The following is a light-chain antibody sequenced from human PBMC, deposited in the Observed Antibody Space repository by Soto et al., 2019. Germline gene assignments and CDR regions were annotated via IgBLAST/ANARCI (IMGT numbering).Light chain of an antibody. CDR3: QQSGRP. CDR2: GAS. Sequence: EIVLTQSPGTLSLSPGERATLSCRASQSLTSDYLAWYQQKPGQTPRLLIHGASSRATGIPDRFSGSGSGTYFTLTISRLEPEDSAVYYCQQSGRPFGQGTKLEIK. V-gene: IGKV3-20*01. CDR1: QSLTSDY. J-gene: IGKJ1*01.